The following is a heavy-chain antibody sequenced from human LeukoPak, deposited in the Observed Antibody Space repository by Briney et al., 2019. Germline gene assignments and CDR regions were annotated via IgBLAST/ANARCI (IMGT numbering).Heavy chain of an antibody. CDR3: AIVLMVRGVIPIDCCY. Sequence: GRSLRLSCAASGFTFSSYAMHWVRQAPGKGLEWVAVISYDGSNKYYADSVKGRFTISRDNSKNTLYLQMNSLRAEDTAVYYCAIVLMVRGVIPIDCCYWGQGTLVTVSS. V-gene: IGHV3-30-3*01. D-gene: IGHD3-10*01. CDR1: GFTFSSYA. CDR2: ISYDGSNK. J-gene: IGHJ4*02.